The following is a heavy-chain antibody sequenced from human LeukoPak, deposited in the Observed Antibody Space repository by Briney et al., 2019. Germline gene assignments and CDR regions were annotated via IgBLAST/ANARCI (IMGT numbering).Heavy chain of an antibody. CDR3: ARLGVGGSYSGIYYFNY. V-gene: IGHV3-21*06. J-gene: IGHJ4*02. Sequence: GGSLRLSCAASGFTFSSYTMNWVRQAPGEGLEWVSSISSSSSYIYHAESVKGRFTISRDNAKNSLYLQMNSLRAEDTAVYYCARLGVGGSYSGIYYFNYWGQGTLVTVSS. CDR2: ISSSSSYI. D-gene: IGHD1-26*01. CDR1: GFTFSSYT.